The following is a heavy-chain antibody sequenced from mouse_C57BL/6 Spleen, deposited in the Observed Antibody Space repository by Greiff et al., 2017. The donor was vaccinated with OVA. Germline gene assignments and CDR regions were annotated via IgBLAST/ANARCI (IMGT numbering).Heavy chain of an antibody. V-gene: IGHV3-8*01. Sequence: DVKLQESGPGLAKPSQTLSLTCSVTGYSITSDHWNWIRKFPGNKLEYMGYISYSGSTYYNPSLKSRISITRDTSKNQYYLQLNSVTTEDTATYYCARSITNYFDYWGQGTTLTVSS. CDR1: GYSITSDH. CDR2: ISYSGST. D-gene: IGHD2-4*01. J-gene: IGHJ2*01. CDR3: ARSITNYFDY.